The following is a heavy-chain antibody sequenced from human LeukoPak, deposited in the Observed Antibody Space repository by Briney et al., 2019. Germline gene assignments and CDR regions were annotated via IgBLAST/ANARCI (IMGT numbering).Heavy chain of an antibody. CDR2: IYTSGST. J-gene: IGHJ6*03. Sequence: SQTLSLTCTVSGGFISSGSYYWSWIRQPAGKGLEWIGRIYTSGSTNYNPSLKSRVTISVDTSNNQLSLKLSSVTAADTAVYYCARVLVGASYYYYYMDVWGKGTTVTVSS. CDR3: ARVLVGASYYYYYMDV. D-gene: IGHD1-26*01. V-gene: IGHV4-61*02. CDR1: GGFISSGSYY.